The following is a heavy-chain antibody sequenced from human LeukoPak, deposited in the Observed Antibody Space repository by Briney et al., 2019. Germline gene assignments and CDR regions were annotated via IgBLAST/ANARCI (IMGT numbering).Heavy chain of an antibody. CDR3: ARPPASLRYYYYGMDV. J-gene: IGHJ6*02. CDR1: GYTFTSYA. CDR2: INTNTGNP. D-gene: IGHD3-10*01. Sequence: GASVKVSCKASGYTFTSYAMNWVRQAPGQGLEWMGWINTNTGNPTYAQGFTGRSVFSLDTSVSTAYLQISSLKAEDTAVYYCARPPASLRYYYYGMDVWGQGTTVTVSS. V-gene: IGHV7-4-1*02.